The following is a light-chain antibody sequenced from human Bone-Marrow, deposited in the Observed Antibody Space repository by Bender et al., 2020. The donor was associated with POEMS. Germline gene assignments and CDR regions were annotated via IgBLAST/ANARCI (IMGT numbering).Light chain of an antibody. Sequence: QSALTQPASVSGSPGQSITISCTGTSTDVGAYKSVSWYQQHPGKAPKLMIYDVSNRPSGVSNRFSGSKSGNTASLTISGLQAEDEADYYCSSYTSSSTYVFGTGTKVTVL. CDR1: STDVGAYKS. J-gene: IGLJ1*01. V-gene: IGLV2-14*01. CDR2: DVS. CDR3: SSYTSSSTYV.